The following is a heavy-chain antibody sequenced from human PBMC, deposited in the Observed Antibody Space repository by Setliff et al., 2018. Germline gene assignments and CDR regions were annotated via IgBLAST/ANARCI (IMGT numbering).Heavy chain of an antibody. CDR3: ARKARGGYEGSYYYYYGMDV. J-gene: IGHJ6*02. CDR2: IIPIFATT. V-gene: IGHV1-69*05. CDR1: GGTFSSYT. Sequence: SVKVSCKASGGTFSSYTITWMRQAPGQGLEWMGRIIPIFATTDYAQKFQGRVTITTDESTSTAYMELSSLRSEDTAVYYCARKARGGYEGSYYYYYGMDVWGQGTTVTVSS. D-gene: IGHD5-12*01.